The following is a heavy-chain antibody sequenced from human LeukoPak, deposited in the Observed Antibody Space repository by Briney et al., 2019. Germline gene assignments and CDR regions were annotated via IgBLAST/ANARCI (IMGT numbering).Heavy chain of an antibody. CDR1: VFTFSSYA. CDR2: ISVSGGST. V-gene: IGHV3-23*01. Sequence: PGGSLPLSCAASVFTFSSYAMSWVRQAPGKELEGASAISVSGGSTYYADSVKGRFTISRDNSKNTLYLQMNSLRAEDTAVYYCAKVARSREEWWYLLGGFDIWGQGTMVTVSS. D-gene: IGHD2-15*01. CDR3: AKVARSREEWWYLLGGFDI. J-gene: IGHJ3*02.